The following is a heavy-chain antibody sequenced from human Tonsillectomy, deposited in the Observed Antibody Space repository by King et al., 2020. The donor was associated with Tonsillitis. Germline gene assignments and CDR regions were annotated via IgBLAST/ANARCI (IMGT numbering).Heavy chain of an antibody. CDR2: FDPADVET. CDR3: ATDAPSGTAWSLDY. V-gene: IGHV1-24*01. J-gene: IGHJ4*02. CDR1: GYTLTELS. D-gene: IGHD1-7*01. Sequence: QLVQSGAEVKKPGASVKVSCKVSGYTLTELSIHWVRQAPGKGLEWMGGFDPADVETIYAQKFQGRVTMTEDTSTDTAYMELSSLRSEDPAVYYCATDAPSGTAWSLDYWGQGTLVTVSS.